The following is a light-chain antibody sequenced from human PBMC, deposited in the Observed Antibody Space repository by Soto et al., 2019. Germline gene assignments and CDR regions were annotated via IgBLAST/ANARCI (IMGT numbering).Light chain of an antibody. Sequence: QSALTQPASVSGSPGQSITISCSGTSSDVGGYNYDSWFQQHPGKAPKLMIYDVSVRPSGVSNRFSGSKSGNTASLTISGLQAEDEADYYCSSYTSSSTGVFGTGTKLTVL. CDR1: SSDVGGYNY. CDR2: DVS. CDR3: SSYTSSSTGV. V-gene: IGLV2-14*03. J-gene: IGLJ1*01.